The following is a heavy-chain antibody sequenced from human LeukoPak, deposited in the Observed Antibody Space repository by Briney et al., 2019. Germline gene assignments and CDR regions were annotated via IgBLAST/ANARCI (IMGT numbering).Heavy chain of an antibody. D-gene: IGHD2-2*01. J-gene: IGHJ4*02. CDR1: GYTCTDYY. CDR2: INPKSGGR. Sequence: ASVKVSFKASGYTCTDYYMHWVRQATGQGLEWMGWINPKSGGRSYAQRFQGRVTMTRDTSISTAYMELSRLRSDDTAVYYCATGERLVPAAMWFDYWGQGTLVTVSS. V-gene: IGHV1-2*02. CDR3: ATGERLVPAAMWFDY.